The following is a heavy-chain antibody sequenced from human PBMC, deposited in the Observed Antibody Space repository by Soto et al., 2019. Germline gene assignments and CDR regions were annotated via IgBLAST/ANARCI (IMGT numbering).Heavy chain of an antibody. CDR3: ARLEGLATISYYFDY. V-gene: IGHV4-39*01. Sequence: QLQLQESGPGLVTPSETLSLTCSVSGDSINSDNYYWGWIRQPPGKGLECIGSIYYRGNTYYNPSLKTRVTISLDQSKSQFSHKLTSVTAADSAVYFCARLEGLATISYYFDYWGQGTLVTVSS. D-gene: IGHD3-9*01. CDR1: GDSINSDNYY. CDR2: IYYRGNT. J-gene: IGHJ4*02.